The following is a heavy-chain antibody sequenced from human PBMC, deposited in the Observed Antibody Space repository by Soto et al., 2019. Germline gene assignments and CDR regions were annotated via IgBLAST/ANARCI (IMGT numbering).Heavy chain of an antibody. Sequence: SETLSLTCTVSGASITGSFFWSWIRQPAGKGLEWIGRFSLSGTTNYNPSLRSRVTMSADVSKNQFSLRLTSVTAADTALYYCARGMTPPGAPAWYYFDSWGQGTQVTVSS. D-gene: IGHD2-8*02. CDR2: FSLSGTT. CDR3: ARGMTPPGAPAWYYFDS. J-gene: IGHJ4*02. CDR1: GASITGSFF. V-gene: IGHV4-4*07.